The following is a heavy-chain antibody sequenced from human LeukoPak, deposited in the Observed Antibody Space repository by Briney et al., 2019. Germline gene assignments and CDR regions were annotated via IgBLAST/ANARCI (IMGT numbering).Heavy chain of an antibody. CDR1: GFTFSSYW. J-gene: IGHJ6*03. D-gene: IGHD3-10*01. CDR3: SREYYYGPGTYPPYYMDV. CDR2: IKQDGSEK. Sequence: GGSLRLSCAASGFTFSSYWMSWVRQAPGKGLEWVANIKQDGSEKYYVDSVKGRFTISRDNAKNSLYLQMNSLRAEDTAVYYCSREYYYGPGTYPPYYMDVWGKGTTVTISS. V-gene: IGHV3-7*01.